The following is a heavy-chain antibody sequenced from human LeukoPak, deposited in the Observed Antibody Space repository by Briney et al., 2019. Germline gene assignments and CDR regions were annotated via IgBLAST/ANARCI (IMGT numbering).Heavy chain of an antibody. D-gene: IGHD4-17*01. CDR2: ISYDGSNK. CDR3: AKDGDYGDYGSLSYYYYYYGMDV. V-gene: IGHV3-30*18. J-gene: IGHJ6*04. Sequence: GGSLRLSCAASGFTFSSYGMHWVRQAPGKGLEWVAVISYDGSNKYYADSVKGRSTISRDNSKNTLYLQMNSLRAEDTAVYYCAKDGDYGDYGSLSYYYYYYGMDVWGKGTTVTVSS. CDR1: GFTFSSYG.